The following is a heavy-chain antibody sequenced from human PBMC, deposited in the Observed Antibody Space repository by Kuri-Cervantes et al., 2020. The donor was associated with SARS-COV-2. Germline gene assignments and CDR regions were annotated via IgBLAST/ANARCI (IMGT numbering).Heavy chain of an antibody. V-gene: IGHV4-39*01. J-gene: IGHJ5*02. CDR1: GDSITNYY. CDR3: ARGCYSSGWFGHKNWFDP. D-gene: IGHD6-19*01. Sequence: SETLSLTCTVSGDSITNYYLTWIRQPPGKGLEWIGSIYYSGSTYYNPSLKSRVTISVDTSKNQLSLKLSSATVADTAVYYCARGCYSSGWFGHKNWFDPWGQGTLVTVSS. CDR2: IYYSGST.